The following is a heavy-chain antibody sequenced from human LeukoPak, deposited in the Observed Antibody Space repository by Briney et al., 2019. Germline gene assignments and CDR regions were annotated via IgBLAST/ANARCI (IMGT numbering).Heavy chain of an antibody. CDR2: ISSSSSTI. Sequence: GGSLRLSCAASGFTFSSYSMNWVRQAPGKGLEWVSYISSSSSTIYYADSVKGRFTISRDNAKNSLYLQMNSLRAEDTAVYYYARPATVVTPPYDYWGQGTLVTVSS. V-gene: IGHV3-48*04. CDR3: ARPATVVTPPYDY. D-gene: IGHD4-23*01. J-gene: IGHJ4*02. CDR1: GFTFSSYS.